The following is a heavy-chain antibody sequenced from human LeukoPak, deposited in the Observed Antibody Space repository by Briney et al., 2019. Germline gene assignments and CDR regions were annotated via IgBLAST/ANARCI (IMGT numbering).Heavy chain of an antibody. CDR2: ISPNSGGT. Sequence: ASVKVSCKASGYTFTDYYMHWVRQAPGQGLEWMGWISPNSGGTNYAQKFQGRVTMTRDTSISTAYMELSSLRSDDTAVYYRARVYYFGSGSYPLHYFDYWGQGTLVTVSS. CDR1: GYTFTDYY. D-gene: IGHD3-10*01. V-gene: IGHV1-2*02. J-gene: IGHJ4*02. CDR3: ARVYYFGSGSYPLHYFDY.